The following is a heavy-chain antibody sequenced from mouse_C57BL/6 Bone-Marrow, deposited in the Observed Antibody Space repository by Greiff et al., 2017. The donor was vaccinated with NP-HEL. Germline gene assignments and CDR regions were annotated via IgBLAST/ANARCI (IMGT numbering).Heavy chain of an antibody. Sequence: VQLKQSGAELVRPGASVKLSCTASGFNIKDYYMHWVKQRPEQGLEWIGRIDPEDGDTEYAPKFQGKATMTADTSSNTAYLQLSSLTSEDTAVYYCTTGVYYDYDGYAMDYWGQGTSVTVSS. J-gene: IGHJ4*01. D-gene: IGHD2-4*01. V-gene: IGHV14-1*01. CDR1: GFNIKDYY. CDR3: TTGVYYDYDGYAMDY. CDR2: IDPEDGDT.